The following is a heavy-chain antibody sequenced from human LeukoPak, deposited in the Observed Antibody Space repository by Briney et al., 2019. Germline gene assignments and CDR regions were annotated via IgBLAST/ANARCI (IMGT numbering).Heavy chain of an antibody. CDR2: IIPIFGTA. D-gene: IGHD6-13*01. Sequence: SVKVSCEASGGTFSSYAISWVRQAPGQGLEWMGGIIPIFGTANYALKFQGRVTITADESTSTAYMELSSLRSEDTAVYYCARERGYSNTHGYHYYMDVWGKGTTVTVSS. CDR1: GGTFSSYA. J-gene: IGHJ6*03. CDR3: ARERGYSNTHGYHYYMDV. V-gene: IGHV1-69*13.